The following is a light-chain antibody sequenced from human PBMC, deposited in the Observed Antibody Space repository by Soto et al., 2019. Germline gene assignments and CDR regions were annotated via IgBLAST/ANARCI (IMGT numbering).Light chain of an antibody. Sequence: QSVLTQPPSVSGAPGQRVTISCTGSSSNIGAGYDVHWYQQLPGTAPKLLISGNSNRPSGVTDRFSGSKSGTSASLAITGLQAEDEAYYYCQSYDSSLSGVVFGGGTKLTVL. J-gene: IGLJ2*01. CDR2: GNS. CDR3: QSYDSSLSGVV. CDR1: SSNIGAGYD. V-gene: IGLV1-40*01.